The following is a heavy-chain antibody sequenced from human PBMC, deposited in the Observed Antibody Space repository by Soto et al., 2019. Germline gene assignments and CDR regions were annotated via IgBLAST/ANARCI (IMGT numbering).Heavy chain of an antibody. D-gene: IGHD1-7*01. V-gene: IGHV4-31*03. Sequence: SETLSLTCTVSGGSLSYGGYYWTWILHYPGKGLEWIGYIYYTGKTYYNPSLKSRVSMSADTSKNQFPLKLTSVTTADTAVYYCARDGHSNWNYFDPWGQGTLVTVSS. J-gene: IGHJ5*02. CDR3: ARDGHSNWNYFDP. CDR1: GGSLSYGGYY. CDR2: IYYTGKT.